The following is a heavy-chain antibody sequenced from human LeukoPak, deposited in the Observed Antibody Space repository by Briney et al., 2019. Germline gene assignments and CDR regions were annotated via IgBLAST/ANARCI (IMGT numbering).Heavy chain of an antibody. CDR1: GFTFSIYG. V-gene: IGHV3-23*01. D-gene: IGHD1-1*01. CDR3: AKDIGGTSFAFDI. J-gene: IGHJ3*02. Sequence: GGSLRLSCAASGFTFSIYGMSWVRQAPGKGLEWVSAISGSGGSTYYADSVKGRFTISRDNSKNTLYLQMNSLRAEDTAVYYCAKDIGGTSFAFDIWGQGTMVTVSS. CDR2: ISGSGGST.